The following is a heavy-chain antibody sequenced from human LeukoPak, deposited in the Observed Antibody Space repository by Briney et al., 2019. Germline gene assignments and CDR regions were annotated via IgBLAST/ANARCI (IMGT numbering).Heavy chain of an antibody. CDR1: GGSISSSSYY. V-gene: IGHV4-61*01. D-gene: IGHD2-8*01. J-gene: IGHJ6*02. CDR2: IYYSGST. CDR3: ARDLNGGMDV. Sequence: SETLSLTCTVSGGSISSSSYYWSWIRQPPGKGLEWIGYIYYSGSTNYNPSLKSRVTISVDTSKNQFSLKLSSVTAADTAVYYCARDLNGGMDVWGQGTTVTVSS.